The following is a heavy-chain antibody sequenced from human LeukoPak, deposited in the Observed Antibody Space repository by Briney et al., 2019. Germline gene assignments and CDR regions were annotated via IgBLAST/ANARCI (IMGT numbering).Heavy chain of an antibody. Sequence: GGSLRLSCAASGFTFSNSHMNWVRQAPGKGLEWVSSISNNNNYIYYADSVKGRFTISRDNAKNSVDLQMNSLRAEDTAVYYCARGLCGSDCYDYWGQGTLVTVSS. CDR1: GFTFSNSH. CDR2: ISNNNNYI. D-gene: IGHD2-21*01. V-gene: IGHV3-21*01. CDR3: ARGLCGSDCYDY. J-gene: IGHJ4*02.